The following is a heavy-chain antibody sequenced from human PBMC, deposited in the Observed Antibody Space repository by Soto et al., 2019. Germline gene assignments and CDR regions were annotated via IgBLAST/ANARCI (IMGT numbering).Heavy chain of an antibody. D-gene: IGHD5-18*01. V-gene: IGHV3-23*01. CDR1: GFTFGSYA. Sequence: EVQLLESGGDLVQPGGSLRLSCAASGFTFGSYAMIWVRQAPGKGLVWVSTISSSGDSAYYADSVKGRFTVSRDNSMNTLYMQMNSLRAEDTAVYYCAKSDTALSDGFEPWGQGTVVTVSS. CDR2: ISSSGDSA. J-gene: IGHJ5*02. CDR3: AKSDTALSDGFEP.